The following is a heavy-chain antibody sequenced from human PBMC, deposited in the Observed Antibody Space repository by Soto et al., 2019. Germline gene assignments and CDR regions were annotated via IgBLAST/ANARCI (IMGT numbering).Heavy chain of an antibody. CDR1: GGSISSYY. J-gene: IGHJ4*02. CDR3: ASSQDYDFDY. CDR2: IYYSGST. Sequence: QVQLQESGPGLVKPSETLSLTCTVSGGSISSYYWSWIRQPPGKGLEWIGYIYYSGSTNYNPSLKSRVTISVDTSKNQFSLKLSSVTAADTAVYYCASSQDYDFDYWGQGTLVTVSS. D-gene: IGHD4-17*01. V-gene: IGHV4-59*08.